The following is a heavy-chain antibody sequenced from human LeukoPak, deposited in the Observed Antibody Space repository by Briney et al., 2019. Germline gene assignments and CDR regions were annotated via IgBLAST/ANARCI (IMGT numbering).Heavy chain of an antibody. Sequence: ASVKVSCKASGGTFSSYTISWVRQAPGQGLEWMGLVDPEDGETIYAEKFQGRVTITADTSTDTAYMELSSLRSEDTAVYYCATVQGLTDWGQGTLVTVSS. CDR3: ATVQGLTD. J-gene: IGHJ4*02. CDR1: GGTFSSYT. CDR2: VDPEDGET. V-gene: IGHV1-69-2*01.